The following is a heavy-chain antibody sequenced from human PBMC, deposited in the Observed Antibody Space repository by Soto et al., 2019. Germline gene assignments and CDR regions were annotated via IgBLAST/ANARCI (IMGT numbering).Heavy chain of an antibody. J-gene: IGHJ3*02. D-gene: IGHD2-8*01. CDR2: IYSGGST. CDR1: GFTVSSNY. CDR3: ASAECTNGVCYGNAFDI. V-gene: IGHV3-66*01. Sequence: GGSLRLSCAASGFTVSSNYMSWVRQAPGKGLEWVSVIYSGGSTYYADSVKGRFTISRHNSKNTLYLQMNSLRAEDTAVYYCASAECTNGVCYGNAFDIWGQGTMVTVSS.